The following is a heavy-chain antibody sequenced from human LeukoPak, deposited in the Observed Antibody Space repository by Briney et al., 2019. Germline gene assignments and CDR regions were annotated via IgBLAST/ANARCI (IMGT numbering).Heavy chain of an antibody. CDR2: ISGSSSYI. J-gene: IGHJ6*04. D-gene: IGHD2-15*01. V-gene: IGHV3-21*01. CDR3: ARPEGYCSGGSCYYYYGMDV. Sequence: PGGSLRLSCAASGFTFSSYSINWVRQAPGKGLEWVSSISGSSSYIYYADSVKGRFTISRDNAKNSLYLQMNSPRAEDTAVYYCARPEGYCSGGSCYYYYGMDVWGKGTTVTVSS. CDR1: GFTFSSYS.